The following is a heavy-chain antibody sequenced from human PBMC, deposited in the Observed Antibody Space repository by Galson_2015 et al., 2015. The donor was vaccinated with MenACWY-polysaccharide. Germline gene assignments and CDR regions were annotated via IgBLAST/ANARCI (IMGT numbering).Heavy chain of an antibody. Sequence: SETLSLTCSLSGGSVKNSYWSWFRQPPGKGLEWIGYIFYTGSTTYNPSLKSRVTISIGASESHFSLNLTSVTAADTAVYYCARGRALTDYWGQRTLVTVSS. V-gene: IGHV4-59*02. CDR1: GGSVKNSY. CDR2: IFYTGST. J-gene: IGHJ4*02. CDR3: ARGRALTDY.